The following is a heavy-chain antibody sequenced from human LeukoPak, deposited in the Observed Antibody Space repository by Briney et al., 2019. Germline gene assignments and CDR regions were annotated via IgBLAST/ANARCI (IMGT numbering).Heavy chain of an antibody. J-gene: IGHJ4*02. CDR1: GFTFSSYW. D-gene: IGHD5-18*01. CDR3: ARGGYNYGRDFDY. V-gene: IGHV3-7*01. CDR2: IKQDGTEK. Sequence: GRSLRLSCATSGFTFSSYWMSWVRQPPGKGLEWVANIKQDGTEKYYVGSVKGRFTISRDNAKNSLYLQMNSLRAEDTAVYYCARGGYNYGRDFDYWGQGTLVTVSS.